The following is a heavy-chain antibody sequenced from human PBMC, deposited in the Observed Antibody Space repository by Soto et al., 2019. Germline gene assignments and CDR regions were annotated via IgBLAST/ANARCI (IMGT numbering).Heavy chain of an antibody. V-gene: IGHV5-51*01. CDR3: AASIFYYGMDV. CDR1: GYTFTNYW. Sequence: LGESLKISCKGSGYTFTNYWIGRVRQMPGKGLEWMGIIYPGDSDTKYNPSFQGQVTISADKSITTTYLQWSSLKASDTAIYYCAASIFYYGMDVWGQGTTVTVSS. J-gene: IGHJ6*02. CDR2: IYPGDSDT.